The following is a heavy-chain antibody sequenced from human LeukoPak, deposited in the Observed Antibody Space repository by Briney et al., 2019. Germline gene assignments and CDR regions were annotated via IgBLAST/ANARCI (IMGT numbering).Heavy chain of an antibody. V-gene: IGHV4-34*01. CDR2: INHSGSI. D-gene: IGHD3-10*01. CDR1: GGSFSGYY. Sequence: SETLSLTCAVYGGSFSGYYWSWIRQPPGKGLEWIGEINHSGSINYNSSLKSRVTISVDTSKNQFSPKLSSVTAADTAVYYCARRMGRRFGERYYYYHYMDVWGKGTTVTISS. J-gene: IGHJ6*03. CDR3: ARRMGRRFGERYYYYHYMDV.